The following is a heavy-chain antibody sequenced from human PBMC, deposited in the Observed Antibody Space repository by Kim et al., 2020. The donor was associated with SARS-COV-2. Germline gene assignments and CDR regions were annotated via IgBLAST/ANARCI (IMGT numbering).Heavy chain of an antibody. V-gene: IGHV1-2*04. CDR2: INPNSGGT. Sequence: ASVKVSCKASGYTFTGYYMHWVRQAPGQGLEWMGWINPNSGGTNYAQKFQGWVTMTRDTSISTAYMELSRLRSDDTAVYYCARAPPAGTGYYYDYYGMDVWGQGTTVTVSS. D-gene: IGHD6-13*01. CDR3: ARAPPAGTGYYYDYYGMDV. J-gene: IGHJ6*02. CDR1: GYTFTGYY.